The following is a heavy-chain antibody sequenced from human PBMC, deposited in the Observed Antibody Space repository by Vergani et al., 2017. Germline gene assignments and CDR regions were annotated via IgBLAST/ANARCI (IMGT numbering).Heavy chain of an antibody. D-gene: IGHD5-18*01. CDR2: IGTAGDT. J-gene: IGHJ2*01. V-gene: IGHV3-13*01. CDR3: ARGRYIGYWYFDL. Sequence: EVQLVESGGGLVQPGGSLRLSCAASGFTFSSYDMHWVRQATGKGLEWVSAIGTAGDTYYPGSVKGRFTISRENAKNSLYLQMNSRRAGDTAVYYCARGRYIGYWYFDLWGRGTLVTVSS. CDR1: GFTFSSYD.